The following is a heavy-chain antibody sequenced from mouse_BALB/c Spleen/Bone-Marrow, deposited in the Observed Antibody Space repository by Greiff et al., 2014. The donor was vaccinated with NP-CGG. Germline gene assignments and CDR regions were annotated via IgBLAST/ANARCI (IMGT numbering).Heavy chain of an antibody. J-gene: IGHJ3*01. CDR1: GYTFTDYE. CDR3: RREGFRGAGFAY. CDR2: IHPGSGGA. V-gene: IGHV1-15*01. Sequence: QVQLKQSGAELVRPGASVKLSCKALGYTFTDYEMHWVKQTPVHGLEWIGTIHPGSGGAAYNQKFKGKATLTADKSSSTAYMELSSLTSEDAAVYYCRREGFRGAGFAYWGQGTLVTVSA.